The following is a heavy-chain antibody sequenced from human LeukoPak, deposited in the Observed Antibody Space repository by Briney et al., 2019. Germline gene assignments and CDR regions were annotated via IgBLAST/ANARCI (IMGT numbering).Heavy chain of an antibody. CDR2: ISPNSGGT. Sequence: ASVKLSCKASGYTFIDYYMHWVRQAPGQGLEWIGWISPNSGGTKYVQKFQGRVTMTRDTSITTVYMELSGLSFDDTAVYYCAREISDYASAYWGQGTLVTVSS. D-gene: IGHD4-17*01. CDR3: AREISDYASAY. J-gene: IGHJ4*02. CDR1: GYTFIDYY. V-gene: IGHV1-2*02.